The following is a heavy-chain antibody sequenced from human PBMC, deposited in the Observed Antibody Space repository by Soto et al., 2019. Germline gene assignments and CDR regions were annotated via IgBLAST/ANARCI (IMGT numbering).Heavy chain of an antibody. CDR3: VRRDYYDSTGYYPH. CDR1: GDSISSTKW. V-gene: IGHV4-4*02. D-gene: IGHD3-22*01. CDR2: IHHSGST. Sequence: QVQLQESGPGLVKPSETLSLTCAVSGDSISSTKWWSWVRQPPGKGLEWIGEIHHSGSTNYNPSLRSRVTISVDKSKNQFSLKLSSVTAADTAVYYCVRRDYYDSTGYYPHWGQGILVTVSS. J-gene: IGHJ4*02.